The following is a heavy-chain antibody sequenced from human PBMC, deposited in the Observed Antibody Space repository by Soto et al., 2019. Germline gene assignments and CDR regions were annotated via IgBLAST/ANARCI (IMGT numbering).Heavy chain of an antibody. CDR1: GGSISGYY. CDR2: MYNTGST. D-gene: IGHD2-21*02. CDR3: ARDLWGYCGTDCYPLDV. J-gene: IGHJ6*02. Sequence: SGTLSLTCPVPGGSISGYYWGWVRGPPGKGLEWIGYMYNTGSTVYNPSFKSRVTISVDTSKNQFSLKLNSVTAADTAVYYCARDLWGYCGTDCYPLDVWGQGTTVT. V-gene: IGHV4-59*01.